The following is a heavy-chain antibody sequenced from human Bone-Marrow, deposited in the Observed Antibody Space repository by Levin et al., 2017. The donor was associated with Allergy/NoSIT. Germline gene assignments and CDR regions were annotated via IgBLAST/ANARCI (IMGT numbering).Heavy chain of an antibody. CDR3: AKGTGGTGRYFDL. V-gene: IGHV3-30*18. CDR2: ISYDGSNK. Sequence: PGGSLRLSCEASGFTFSGFTFSSYGMHWVRQAPGKGLEWVAGISYDGSNKKYADSVKGRFTISRDNSKNTLYLQMNSLRVEDTAVFYCAKGTGGTGRYFDLWGRGTLVTVSS. D-gene: IGHD7-27*01. J-gene: IGHJ2*01. CDR1: GFTFSGFTFSSYG.